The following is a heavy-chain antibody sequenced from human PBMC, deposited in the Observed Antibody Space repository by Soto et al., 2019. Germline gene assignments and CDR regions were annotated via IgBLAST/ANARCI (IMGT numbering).Heavy chain of an antibody. Sequence: GGSLRLSCTASRFTFSVYWMSWVRQAPGKGLEWVANIRHDGSEKFYVDSVKGRFTISRDNSKNTLYLQMNSLRAEDTAVYYCAKDRQQLDLNWFDPWGQGTLVTVSS. CDR3: AKDRQQLDLNWFDP. CDR2: IRHDGSEK. J-gene: IGHJ5*02. D-gene: IGHD6-13*01. CDR1: RFTFSVYW. V-gene: IGHV3-7*03.